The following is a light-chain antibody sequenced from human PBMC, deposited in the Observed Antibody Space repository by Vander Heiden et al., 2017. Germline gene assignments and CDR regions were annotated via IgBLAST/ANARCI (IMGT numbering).Light chain of an antibody. V-gene: IGLV1-40*01. CDR1: RSNIGAVYV. CDR3: QSYDSSLSGHVV. J-gene: IGLJ2*01. Sequence: QSVLTQPPSVYGAPGQRVTSPCTGSRSNIGAVYVVNLYKQLPGTAPQPLLYGNSNRPSGVPDRLSGSKSGTSASLAITGLQAEDEADYYCQSYDSSLSGHVVFGGGTKLTVL. CDR2: GNS.